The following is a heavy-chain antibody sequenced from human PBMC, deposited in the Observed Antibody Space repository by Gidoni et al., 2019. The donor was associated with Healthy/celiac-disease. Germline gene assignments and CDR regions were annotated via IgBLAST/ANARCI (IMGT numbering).Heavy chain of an antibody. Sequence: QVQLQESGPGLVKPSETLSLTCTVSGGSISSYYWSWIRQPPGKGLEWIGYIYYSGSTNYNPSLKSRVTISVDTSKNQFSLKLSSVTAADTAVYYCALTMVRGVIWWFDPWGQGTLVTVSS. CDR1: GGSISSYY. J-gene: IGHJ5*02. CDR2: IYYSGST. CDR3: ALTMVRGVIWWFDP. D-gene: IGHD3-10*01. V-gene: IGHV4-59*08.